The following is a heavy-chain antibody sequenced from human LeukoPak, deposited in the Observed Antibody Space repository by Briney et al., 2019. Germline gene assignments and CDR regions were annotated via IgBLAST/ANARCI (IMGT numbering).Heavy chain of an antibody. Sequence: GRSLRLSCAASGFTFSSYGMHSVRQAPGKGLEWVAVIWYDGSNKYYADSVKGRFTISRDNSKNTLYLQMNSLRAEDTAVYYCAKLIVVVPAAFDAFDIWGQGTMVTVSS. CDR1: GFTFSSYG. CDR2: IWYDGSNK. D-gene: IGHD2-2*01. V-gene: IGHV3-33*06. CDR3: AKLIVVVPAAFDAFDI. J-gene: IGHJ3*02.